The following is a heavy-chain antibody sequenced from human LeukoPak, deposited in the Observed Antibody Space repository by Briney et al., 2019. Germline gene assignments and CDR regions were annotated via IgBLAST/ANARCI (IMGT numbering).Heavy chain of an antibody. Sequence: GGSLRLSCAASGFTFSNYVMNWVRQAPGKGLEWVSLISGSGVNTYYADSVKGRFTISRDNSKNTVSLQMNSLRGEDTAVYYCAKDVRVGGGGMDVWGQGTPVTVSS. CDR1: GFTFSNYV. V-gene: IGHV3-23*01. CDR2: ISGSGVNT. CDR3: AKDVRVGGGGMDV. D-gene: IGHD1-26*01. J-gene: IGHJ6*02.